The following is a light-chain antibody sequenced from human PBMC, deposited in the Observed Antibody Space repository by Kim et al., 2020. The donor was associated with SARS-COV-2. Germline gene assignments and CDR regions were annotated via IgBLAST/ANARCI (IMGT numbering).Light chain of an antibody. V-gene: IGLV3-1*01. CDR2: QDD. J-gene: IGLJ2*01. CDR1: KLWIKY. Sequence: SYELTQPPSVSVSPGQTARITCSGDKLWIKYACWYQQKPGQSPVLVIYQDDQRPSGIPDRFSGSNSGNTATLTISGTQAMDEADYYCQAWDSSSVIFGGGTQLTVL. CDR3: QAWDSSSVI.